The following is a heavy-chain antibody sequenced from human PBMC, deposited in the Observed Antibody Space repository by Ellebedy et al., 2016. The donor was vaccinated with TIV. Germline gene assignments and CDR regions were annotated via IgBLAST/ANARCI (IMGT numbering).Heavy chain of an antibody. CDR3: ARDLDTSGWYSYFDP. D-gene: IGHD6-19*01. V-gene: IGHV3-30*03. CDR1: GFTFSSYA. CDR2: VSYDGSSN. Sequence: GGSLRLSCAASGFTFSSYAMSWVRQAPDKGLEWVALVSYDGSSNYYADSVKGRFTISRDNSKNTLYLQMNSLRAEDTATYYCARDLDTSGWYSYFDPWGQGTLVTVSS. J-gene: IGHJ5*02.